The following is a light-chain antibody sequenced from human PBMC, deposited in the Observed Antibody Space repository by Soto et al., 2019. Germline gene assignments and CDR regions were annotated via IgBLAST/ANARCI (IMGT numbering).Light chain of an antibody. J-gene: IGKJ1*01. V-gene: IGKV3-11*01. CDR1: QSVSSY. Sequence: EILMTQSPATLSLSPGERATLSCRASQSVSSYLAWYQQKPGQAPRLLIYDASNGATGIPARFSGSGSGTDFTLTISSLEPEDSAVYYCQQRSNWPPWTFGQGTKVEVK. CDR3: QQRSNWPPWT. CDR2: DAS.